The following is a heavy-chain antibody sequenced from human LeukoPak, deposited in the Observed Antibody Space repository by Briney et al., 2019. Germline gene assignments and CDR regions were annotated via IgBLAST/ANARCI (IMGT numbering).Heavy chain of an antibody. CDR2: ISSSSSYI. J-gene: IGHJ4*02. Sequence: GGSLRLSCAASGFTFSSYSMNWVRQAPGKGLEWVSSISSSSSYIYYADSVKGRFTISRDNAKNSLYLQMNSLRAEDTAVYYCARGRNLGYDSSGYYRRSFDYWGQGTLVTVSS. CDR3: ARGRNLGYDSSGYYRRSFDY. D-gene: IGHD3-22*01. V-gene: IGHV3-21*01. CDR1: GFTFSSYS.